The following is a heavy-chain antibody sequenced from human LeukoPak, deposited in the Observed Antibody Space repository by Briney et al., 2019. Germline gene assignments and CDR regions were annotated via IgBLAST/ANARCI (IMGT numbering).Heavy chain of an antibody. CDR1: SGSISTSNYY. D-gene: IGHD5-24*01. CDR2: IFYSGST. J-gene: IGHJ4*02. Sequence: SETLSLTCTVASGSISTSNYYWGWVRQPPGKALEWIGNIFYSGSTYYSPSLKSRVTISLDTSTNQFSLKLSSVTAADTAVYYCASLGDGYNQNRKGDYWGQGTLVTVSS. V-gene: IGHV4-39*07. CDR3: ASLGDGYNQNRKGDY.